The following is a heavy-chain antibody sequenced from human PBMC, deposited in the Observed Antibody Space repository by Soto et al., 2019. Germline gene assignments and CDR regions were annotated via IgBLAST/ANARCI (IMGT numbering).Heavy chain of an antibody. CDR2: IFHGGNT. V-gene: IGHV4-38-2*01. J-gene: IGHJ3*01. CDR1: GFFISSGNY. CDR3: ARARWYDAFDV. D-gene: IGHD2-15*01. Sequence: SEALSVTCAVSGFFISSGNYWGWIRKPPGKELEWIGSIFHGGNTYYNPSLKSRVTISVDMSKNQFSLKLNSVTAADTAVYYCARARWYDAFDVWGQGTVVPVSS.